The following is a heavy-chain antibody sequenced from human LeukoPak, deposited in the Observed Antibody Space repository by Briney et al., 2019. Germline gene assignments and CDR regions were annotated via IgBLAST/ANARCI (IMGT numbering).Heavy chain of an antibody. CDR1: GYTFTSYG. V-gene: IGHV1-18*01. CDR3: ARDLTPVNAFDI. Sequence: ASVKVSCKASGYTFTSYGISWVRQAPGQGLEWTGWISAYNGNTNYAQKLQGRVTMTTDTSTSTAYMELRSLRSDDTAVYYCARDLTPVNAFDIWGQGTMVTVSS. CDR2: ISAYNGNT. J-gene: IGHJ3*02.